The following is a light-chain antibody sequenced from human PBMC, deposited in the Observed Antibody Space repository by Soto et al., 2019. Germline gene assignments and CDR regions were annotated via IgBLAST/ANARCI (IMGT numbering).Light chain of an antibody. CDR3: QQYNNWPLT. V-gene: IGKV3-15*01. Sequence: ETVVTQSPATLSVSPGQRATLSCRASQSVSTNLAWYQQKPGQAPRLLIYGASTMATGIPARFSGSGSGTEFTLTISSLQSEDFAAYYCQQYNNWPLTFGQGTKVDIK. CDR1: QSVSTN. CDR2: GAS. J-gene: IGKJ1*01.